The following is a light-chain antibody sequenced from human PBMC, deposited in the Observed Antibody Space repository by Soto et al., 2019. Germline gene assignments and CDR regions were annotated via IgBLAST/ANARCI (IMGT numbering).Light chain of an antibody. CDR2: EAS. Sequence: IQMTQSPSSLSASVGDIVTITCRSSHGIRNELGFYQQKTGKSPNLLIYEASILQRGVPSRFSGSNSATDFTLTISSLQAEDFATYYCQGHSTYPRTFGPGTKVDIK. CDR1: HGIRNE. J-gene: IGKJ1*01. V-gene: IGKV1-17*01. CDR3: QGHSTYPRT.